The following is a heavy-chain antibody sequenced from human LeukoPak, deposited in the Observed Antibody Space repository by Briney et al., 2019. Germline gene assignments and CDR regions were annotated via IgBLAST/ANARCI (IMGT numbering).Heavy chain of an antibody. Sequence: GGSLRLSCAASGFTFSTFAMIWVRQPPGKGLEWVSSIFPSGGEIHYADSVRGRFTISRDNSKSTLSLQMNSLRAEDTALYYCARSFGQLSSSYFDYWGQGTLVTVSS. CDR3: ARSFGQLSSSYFDY. D-gene: IGHD3-10*01. J-gene: IGHJ4*02. V-gene: IGHV3-23*01. CDR1: GFTFSTFA. CDR2: IFPSGGEI.